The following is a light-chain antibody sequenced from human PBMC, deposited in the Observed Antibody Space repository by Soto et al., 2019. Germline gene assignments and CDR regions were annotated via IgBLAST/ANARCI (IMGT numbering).Light chain of an antibody. CDR2: EVT. V-gene: IGLV2-14*01. CDR1: SRDVGAYKD. J-gene: IGLJ3*02. Sequence: QSALTQPASVSGSPGQSITISCTGTSRDVGAYKDVSWYQQYPGKAPKLMIYEVTNRPSGVSNRFSGSKSGNTASLTISGLQAEDEADYYCRSSTTTNTWAFGGGTKVTVL. CDR3: RSSTTTNTWA.